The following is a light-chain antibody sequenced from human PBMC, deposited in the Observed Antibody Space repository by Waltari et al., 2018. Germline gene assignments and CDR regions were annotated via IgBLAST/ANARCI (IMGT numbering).Light chain of an antibody. CDR1: SSDVGFYTS. J-gene: IGLJ1*01. Sequence: QSALPQPASVSGSPGQSITISCTATSSDVGFYTSVPWYQHHPGKAPKLMVYVVTNRPSGVSNRFAGSKAGNTASLTISGLQAEDEADYYCNSYTTARNLDYVFGTGTKVTVL. V-gene: IGLV2-14*01. CDR3: NSYTTARNLDYV. CDR2: VVT.